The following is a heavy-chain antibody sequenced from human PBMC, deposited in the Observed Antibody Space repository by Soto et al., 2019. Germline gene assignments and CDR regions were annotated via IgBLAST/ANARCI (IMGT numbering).Heavy chain of an antibody. V-gene: IGHV3-74*01. D-gene: IGHD3-3*01. J-gene: IGHJ3*02. CDR1: GVTCISYW. CDR2: INSDGSST. Sequence: VGSLRLACAASGVTCISYWMHLVRQAPGKGLVWVSRINSDGSSTRYADSVKGRFTISRDNAKNTLYLQMNSLRAEDTAVYYCARDLAPSGAGAFDIWGQGTIVTVSS. CDR3: ARDLAPSGAGAFDI.